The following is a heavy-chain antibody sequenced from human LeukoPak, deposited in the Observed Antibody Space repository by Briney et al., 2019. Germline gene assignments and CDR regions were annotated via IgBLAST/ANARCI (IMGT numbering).Heavy chain of an antibody. Sequence: PGGSLRLSCAASGFTFSTYSMNWVRQAPGKRLEWISSITSSSTYVSYADSVRGRFTISRDNAKNSPYLQIDSLRAEDTAVYYCARDPYSGYYGTYYYYYMDVWGKGTTVTISS. J-gene: IGHJ6*03. CDR1: GFTFSTYS. D-gene: IGHD3-22*01. V-gene: IGHV3-21*01. CDR2: ITSSSTYV. CDR3: ARDPYSGYYGTYYYYYMDV.